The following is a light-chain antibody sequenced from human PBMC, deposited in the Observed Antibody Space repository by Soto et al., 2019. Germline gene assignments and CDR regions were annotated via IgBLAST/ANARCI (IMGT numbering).Light chain of an antibody. CDR1: QGIRHY. V-gene: IGKV1-27*01. Sequence: QMTQSPSSLSASVGDRVTITCRASQGIRHYLAWYQQKPGKVPKLLIYEASNLQSGVPPRFRGGGSGTEFTLTISSLQPDDFATYYCQQYNSYSPLTFGGGTKVDI. CDR2: EAS. J-gene: IGKJ4*01. CDR3: QQYNSYSPLT.